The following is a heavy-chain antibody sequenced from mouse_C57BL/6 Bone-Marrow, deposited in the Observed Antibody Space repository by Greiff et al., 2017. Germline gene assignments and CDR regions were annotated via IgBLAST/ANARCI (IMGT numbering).Heavy chain of an antibody. CDR2: ISAGGSYT. D-gene: IGHD2-2*01. Sequence: EVKVVESGGGLVKPGGSLKLSCAASGFTFSSYAMSWVRQTPEKRLEWVATISAGGSYTYYPDNVKGRFTISRDNAKNNLYLQMSHLKSEDTAMYYCARDYGYHWYFDVWGTGTTVTVSS. CDR3: ARDYGYHWYFDV. V-gene: IGHV5-4*01. CDR1: GFTFSSYA. J-gene: IGHJ1*03.